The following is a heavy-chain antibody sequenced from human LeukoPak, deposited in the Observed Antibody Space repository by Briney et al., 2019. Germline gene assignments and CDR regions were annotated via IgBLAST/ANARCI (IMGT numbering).Heavy chain of an antibody. CDR2: IWYDGSNK. D-gene: IGHD2-2*01. J-gene: IGHJ4*02. Sequence: GGSLRLSCAASGFTFSSYGMHWVRQAPGKGLEWVAFIWYDGSNKYYADSVKGRFTISRDNSKNTLYLQMNSLRAEDTAVYYCAKDASAAMMGDFDYWGQGTLVTVSS. V-gene: IGHV3-30*02. CDR3: AKDASAAMMGDFDY. CDR1: GFTFSSYG.